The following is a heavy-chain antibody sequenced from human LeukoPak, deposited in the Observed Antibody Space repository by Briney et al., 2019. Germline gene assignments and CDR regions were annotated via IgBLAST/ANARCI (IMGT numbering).Heavy chain of an antibody. CDR2: IGTAGDT. CDR1: GFPFSSYD. D-gene: IGHD6-19*01. V-gene: IGHV3-13*04. Sequence: GGALRLSCAASGFPFSSYDMHWVRQATGKGLEWVSAIGTAGDTYYPGSVKGRFTISRENAKNSLYLQMNSLRAGDTAVYYCARATLVAGAFDIWGQGTTVTVSS. J-gene: IGHJ3*02. CDR3: ARATLVAGAFDI.